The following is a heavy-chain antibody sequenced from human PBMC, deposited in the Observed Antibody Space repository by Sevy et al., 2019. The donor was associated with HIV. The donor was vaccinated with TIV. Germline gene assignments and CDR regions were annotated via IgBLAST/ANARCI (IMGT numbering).Heavy chain of an antibody. CDR3: ARGPDCGGDCDVGFYYPLDV. V-gene: IGHV3-48*02. CDR2: TSGNSGAI. J-gene: IGHJ6*02. CDR1: GFIFSRYS. D-gene: IGHD2-21*02. Sequence: GGSLRLSCTVSGFIFSRYSMNWVRQAPGKGLEWISYTSGNSGAIYYPDSVKGRFPVSRDNANNALFLQMSSLKDDDTAVYYCARGPDCGGDCDVGFYYPLDVWGQGTTVTVSS.